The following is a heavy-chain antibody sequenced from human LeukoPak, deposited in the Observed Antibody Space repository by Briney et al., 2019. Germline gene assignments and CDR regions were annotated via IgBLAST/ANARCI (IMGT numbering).Heavy chain of an antibody. Sequence: ASVKVSCKASGYTFTGYYIHRVRQAPGQGLEWMGWISAYNGNTNYAQKLQGRVTMTTDTSTSTAYMELRSLRSDDTAVYYCARGYSSSWYKIYFDYWGQGTLVTVSS. V-gene: IGHV1-18*04. J-gene: IGHJ4*02. CDR2: ISAYNGNT. CDR3: ARGYSSSWYKIYFDY. D-gene: IGHD6-13*01. CDR1: GYTFTGYY.